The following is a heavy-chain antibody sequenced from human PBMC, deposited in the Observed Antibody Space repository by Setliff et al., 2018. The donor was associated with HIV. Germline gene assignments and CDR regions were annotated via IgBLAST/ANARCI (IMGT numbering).Heavy chain of an antibody. V-gene: IGHV3-48*04. CDR3: TKDHLSGWASDC. J-gene: IGHJ4*02. Sequence: GGSLRLSCATSGFIFGDYAMHWVRQAPGKGLEWVSCISGSSNTIHYADSVKGRFTISRDNAKNSVYLQMNSLRVEDTAMYYCTKDHLSGWASDCWGQGTLVTVSS. CDR2: ISGSSNTI. CDR1: GFIFGDYA. D-gene: IGHD6-19*01.